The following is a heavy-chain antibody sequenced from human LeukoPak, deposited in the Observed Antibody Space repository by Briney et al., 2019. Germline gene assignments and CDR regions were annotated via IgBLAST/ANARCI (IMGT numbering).Heavy chain of an antibody. J-gene: IGHJ4*02. CDR1: GFTFSSYG. D-gene: IGHD3-16*02. V-gene: IGHV3-23*01. CDR3: AKDVITFGGVIDY. CDR2: TSGSGGST. Sequence: GGSLRLSCAASGFTFSSYGMSWVRQAPGKGLEWVSATSGSGGSTYYADSVKGRFTISRDNSKNTLYLQMNSLRAEDTAVYYCAKDVITFGGVIDYWGQGTLVTVSS.